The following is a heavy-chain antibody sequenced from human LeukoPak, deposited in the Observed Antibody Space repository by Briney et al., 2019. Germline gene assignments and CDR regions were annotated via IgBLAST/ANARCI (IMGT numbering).Heavy chain of an antibody. V-gene: IGHV3-48*01. CDR1: GFTFSDYA. J-gene: IGHJ4*02. D-gene: IGHD2-15*01. CDR3: ARPRCSGGTCYSVRVYFDY. Sequence: GGSLRLSCAASGFTFSDYAMNWVRQAPGKGLEWLSYISTSSTTIYYADSVKGRFTISRDNAKNSLYLQMGSLRAEDMAVYYCARPRCSGGTCYSVRVYFDYWGQGTLVTVSS. CDR2: ISTSSTTI.